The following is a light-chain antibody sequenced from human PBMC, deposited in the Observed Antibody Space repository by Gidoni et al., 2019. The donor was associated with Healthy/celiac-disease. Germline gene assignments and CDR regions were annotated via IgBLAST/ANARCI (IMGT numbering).Light chain of an antibody. CDR1: SGHSRYA. V-gene: IGLV4-69*01. J-gene: IGLJ3*02. CDR2: LNSDGSH. Sequence: QLVLTHSPSASASLAASVKLTCTLSSGHSRYALAWHQQQPEKGPRYLMKLNSDGSHSKGDGIPDRFSGSSSGAERYLTISSLQSEDEADDYCQTWGTGIQVFGGGTKLTVL. CDR3: QTWGTGIQV.